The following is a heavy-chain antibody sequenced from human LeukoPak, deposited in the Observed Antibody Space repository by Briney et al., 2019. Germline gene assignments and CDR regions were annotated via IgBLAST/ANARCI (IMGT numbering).Heavy chain of an antibody. J-gene: IGHJ4*02. D-gene: IGHD6-25*01. CDR2: IYYSGST. Sequence: SETLSLTCTVSGGSISSSSYYWGWIRQPPGKGLEWIGSIYYSGSTYYNPSLKSRVTISVDTSKNQFSLKLSSVTAADTAVYYCVRHVYSSGEGRWGQGTLVTVSS. CDR3: VRHVYSSGEGR. V-gene: IGHV4-39*01. CDR1: GGSISSSSYY.